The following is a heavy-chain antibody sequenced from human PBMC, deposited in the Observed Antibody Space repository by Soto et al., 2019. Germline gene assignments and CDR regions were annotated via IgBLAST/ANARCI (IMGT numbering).Heavy chain of an antibody. CDR3: AAELGFGKLAVV. J-gene: IGHJ6*02. CDR1: GDTFKNCV. CDR2: IIPPFGTT. Sequence: QVQVVQSGVEVRRPGSSVKVSCKASGDTFKNCVISWVRQAPGQGLEWMGGIIPPFGTTDFAPRSQGRLTITTNETTTTAYIELNRPRSEDTATDDGAAELGFGKLAVVWGQGTTVIVSS. V-gene: IGHV1-69*01. D-gene: IGHD7-27*01.